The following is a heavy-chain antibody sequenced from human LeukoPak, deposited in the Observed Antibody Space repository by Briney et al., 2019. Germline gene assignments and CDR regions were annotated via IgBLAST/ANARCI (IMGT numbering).Heavy chain of an antibody. CDR1: GFTFEDYA. V-gene: IGHV3-9*01. CDR3: AKDVTRHYYSSYGMDV. CDR2: ISWNSGSI. J-gene: IGHJ6*02. Sequence: GGSLRLSCAASGFTFEDYAMHWVRQAPGKGLEWVSGISWNSGSIGYADSVKGRFTISRDNAKNSLYLQMNSLRAEDTALYYCAKDVTRHYYSSYGMDVWGQGTTVTVSS. D-gene: IGHD6-6*01.